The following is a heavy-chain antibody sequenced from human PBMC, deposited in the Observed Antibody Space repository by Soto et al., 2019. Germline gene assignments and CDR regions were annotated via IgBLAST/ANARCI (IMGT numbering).Heavy chain of an antibody. V-gene: IGHV3-30-3*01. CDR2: ISYDGDNK. J-gene: IGHJ6*02. D-gene: IGHD1-26*01. CDR3: ARGSNSGLSDGMAV. CDR1: GFTFSSYA. Sequence: QVQLVESGGGVVQPGRSLRLSCTTSGFTFSSYAIHWVRQPPGKVLEWVAVISYDGDNKNYADSVRGRFTISRDNSKNTLYVQMNSLRVEDTAVYYCARGSNSGLSDGMAVWGQGTTGTVSS.